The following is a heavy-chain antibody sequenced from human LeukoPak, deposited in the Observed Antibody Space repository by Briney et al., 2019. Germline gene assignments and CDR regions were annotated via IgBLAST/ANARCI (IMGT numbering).Heavy chain of an antibody. J-gene: IGHJ6*02. CDR3: ATVGPHCSGGSCYYYGMDV. CDR2: FDPEDGET. V-gene: IGHV1-24*01. D-gene: IGHD2-15*01. Sequence: ASVKVSCKVSGYTLTELSMHWERQAPGKGLEWMGGFDPEDGETIYAQKFQGRVTMTEDTSTDTAYMELSSLRSEDTAVYYCATVGPHCSGGSCYYYGMDVWGQGTTVTVSS. CDR1: GYTLTELS.